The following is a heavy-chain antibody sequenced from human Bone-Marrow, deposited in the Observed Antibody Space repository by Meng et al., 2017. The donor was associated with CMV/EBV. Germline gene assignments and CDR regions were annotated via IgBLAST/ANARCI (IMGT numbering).Heavy chain of an antibody. CDR3: ARNPIAARTDYYYYGMDV. J-gene: IGHJ6*02. D-gene: IGHD6-6*01. CDR1: GYTFTSYD. Sequence: ASVKVSCKASGYTFTSYDINWVRQATGQGLEWMGWMNPNSGNTGYAQKFQGRVTMTRNTSISTAYMELSSLRSEDTAVYYCARNPIAARTDYYYYGMDVWGQGTTVTVSS. V-gene: IGHV1-8*01. CDR2: MNPNSGNT.